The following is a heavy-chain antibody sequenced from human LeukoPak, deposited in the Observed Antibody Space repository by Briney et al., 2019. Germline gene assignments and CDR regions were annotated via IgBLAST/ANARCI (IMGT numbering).Heavy chain of an antibody. J-gene: IGHJ4*02. Sequence: GGSLRLSCAASGFILSDYNMNWVRQAPGKGLEWVSFIAISGTYITYADSVKGRFTISRANANNSLNLQRNALRAEDTAVYYCARDLSATARAYDYWGQGTLVTVSS. CDR2: IAISGTYI. CDR3: ARDLSATARAYDY. CDR1: GFILSDYN. V-gene: IGHV3-21*01. D-gene: IGHD1-26*01.